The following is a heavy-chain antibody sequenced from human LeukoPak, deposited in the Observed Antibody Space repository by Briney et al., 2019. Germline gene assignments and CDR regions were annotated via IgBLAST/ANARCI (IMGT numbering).Heavy chain of an antibody. CDR2: FDPEDGAR. D-gene: IGHD3-10*01. CDR1: GDTLTKLS. Sequence: ASVKVSCKFSGDTLTKLSIHWVRHGPGNRLEWMGGFDPEDGARSLAQKFQDRVTMTEDTSTDTAYIEVSSLRSEDTAVYYCATVYKDYMDVWGKGTTVIDSS. CDR3: ATVYKDYMDV. V-gene: IGHV1-24*01. J-gene: IGHJ6*03.